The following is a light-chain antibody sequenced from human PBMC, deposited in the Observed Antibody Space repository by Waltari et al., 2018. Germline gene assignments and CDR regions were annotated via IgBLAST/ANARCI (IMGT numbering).Light chain of an antibody. J-gene: IGLJ3*02. Sequence: QSALTQPASVSGSPGQSISIPCIVTSSAFGTFNLVSCYFHYPGTAPKLLIYIVSQRPSGVSTRFSGSKSGNTASLTISGLQAEDEAIYYCCSYAGSRTWVFGGGAKLTVL. CDR3: CSYAGSRTWV. CDR2: IVS. CDR1: SSAFGTFNL. V-gene: IGLV2-23*02.